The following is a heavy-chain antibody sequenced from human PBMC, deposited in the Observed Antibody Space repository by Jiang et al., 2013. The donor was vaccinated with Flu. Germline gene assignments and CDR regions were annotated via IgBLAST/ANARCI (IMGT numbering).Heavy chain of an antibody. Sequence: VQLVESGGDLIQPGGSLRLSCEASGFTFTSSAMNWVRQTPEKGLEWVSSISANGNSAYYVASVKGRFTISRDNSKNSLYLQMTSLRAEDTAVYYCARSYGDYSYWFLDLWGRGTLVSVSS. J-gene: IGHJ2*01. CDR3: ARSYGDYSYWFLDL. D-gene: IGHD4-17*01. CDR2: ISANGNSA. V-gene: IGHV3-23*04. CDR1: GFTFTSSA.